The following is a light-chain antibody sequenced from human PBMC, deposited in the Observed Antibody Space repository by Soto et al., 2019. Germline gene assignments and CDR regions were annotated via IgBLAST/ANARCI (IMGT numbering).Light chain of an antibody. J-gene: IGKJ1*01. CDR3: QQSYSTPQT. CDR2: AAS. Sequence: DIQMTQSPSSLSASVGDRVAIPCRASQRISSYLNWYQQKPGKAPKLLIYAASTLQSGVPSRFSGSGSGTAFTLTISSLQPEDFATYYCQQSYSTPQTFGQGTKVDIK. V-gene: IGKV1-39*01. CDR1: QRISSY.